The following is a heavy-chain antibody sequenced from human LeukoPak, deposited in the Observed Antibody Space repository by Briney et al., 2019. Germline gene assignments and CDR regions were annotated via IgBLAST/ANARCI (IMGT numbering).Heavy chain of an antibody. CDR3: AKDGGLWISAHWGDS. D-gene: IGHD2-2*03. CDR1: GFTFSRYT. CDR2: ISTGGGNT. Sequence: GGSLRLPCTASGFTFSRYTMSWVRQAPGKGLKWVSTISTGGGNTYYADSVQGRFTVFRDDSKNTLYLQMNSLRAEDTAVYYCAKDGGLWISAHWGDSWGRGTLVTVSS. V-gene: IGHV3-23*01. J-gene: IGHJ4*02.